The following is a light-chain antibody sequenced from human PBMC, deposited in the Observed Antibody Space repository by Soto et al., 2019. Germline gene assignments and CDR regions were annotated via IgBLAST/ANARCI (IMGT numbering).Light chain of an antibody. J-gene: IGLJ2*01. CDR2: DVS. CDR3: SSYTSSSTPVV. CDR1: SSDVGGYNY. V-gene: IGLV2-14*01. Sequence: QSVLTQPASVSGSPGQGITISCTGTSSDVGGYNYVSWYQQHPGKAPKLMIYDVSNRPSGVSNRFSGSKSGNTASLTISGLQAEDEADYYCSSYTSSSTPVVFGGGTKLTVL.